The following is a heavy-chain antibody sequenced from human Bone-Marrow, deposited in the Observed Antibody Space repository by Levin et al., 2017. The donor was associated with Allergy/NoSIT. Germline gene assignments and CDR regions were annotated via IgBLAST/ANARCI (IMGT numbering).Heavy chain of an antibody. CDR1: GFTFSSYS. CDR3: ARTHTRDIVVVVATYFDY. J-gene: IGHJ4*02. CDR2: ISSSSSYI. V-gene: IGHV3-21*01. D-gene: IGHD2-15*01. Sequence: GGSLRLSCAASGFTFSSYSMNWVRQAPGKGLEWVSSISSSSSYIYYADSVKGRFTISRDNAKNSLYLQMNSLRAEDTAVYYCARTHTRDIVVVVATYFDYWGQGTLVTVSS.